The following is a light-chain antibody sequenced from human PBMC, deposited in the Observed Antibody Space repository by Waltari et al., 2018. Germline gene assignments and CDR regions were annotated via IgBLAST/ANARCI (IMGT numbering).Light chain of an antibody. CDR1: GSDAGDFNS. CDR2: DVT. V-gene: IGLV2-11*01. J-gene: IGLJ3*02. Sequence: QSALTHPRSVSGSPGQSVTISCAGTGSDAGDFNSVSWYQQHPGKAPNLVIFDVTKRPSGVPDRFSGSKSGTSASLTVSGLQAEDEADYYCCSYAGIWVFGGGTKLTVL. CDR3: CSYAGIWV.